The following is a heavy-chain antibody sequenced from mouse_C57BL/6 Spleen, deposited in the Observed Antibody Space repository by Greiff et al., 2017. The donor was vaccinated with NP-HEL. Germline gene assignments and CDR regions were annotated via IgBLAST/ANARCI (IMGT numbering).Heavy chain of an antibody. J-gene: IGHJ2*01. Sequence: QVQLQQSGAELVKPGASVKLSCKASGYTFTSYWMQWVKQRPGQGLEWIGEIDPSDSYTNYNQKFKGKATLTVDTSSSTAYMQLSSLTSEDSAVYYCARGSTMVTTRRYYFDYWGQGTTLTVSS. CDR2: IDPSDSYT. V-gene: IGHV1-50*01. D-gene: IGHD2-2*01. CDR3: ARGSTMVTTRRYYFDY. CDR1: GYTFTSYW.